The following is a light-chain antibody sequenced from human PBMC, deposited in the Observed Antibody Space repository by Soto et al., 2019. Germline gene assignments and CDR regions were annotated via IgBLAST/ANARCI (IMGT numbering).Light chain of an antibody. J-gene: IGKJ1*01. CDR3: QQYNNWWT. Sequence: EIVMTQSPATLSVSPGERATLSFRASPSVSNSLAWYPQKPVQDPRLLIYGASTRDTGIPARFSGSGSERDFTLTISSLPSEDFAVEYCQQYNNWWTFGHGTKVESK. CDR2: GAS. CDR1: PSVSNS. V-gene: IGKV3-15*01.